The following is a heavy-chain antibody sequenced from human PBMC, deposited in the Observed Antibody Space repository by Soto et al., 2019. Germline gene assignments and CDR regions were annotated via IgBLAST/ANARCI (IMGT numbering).Heavy chain of an antibody. CDR3: ARKIPDTGGFDF. D-gene: IGHD2-8*02. CDR1: GYTFTSYD. J-gene: IGHJ4*02. CDR2: MNPNSGNT. V-gene: IGHV1-8*01. Sequence: ASVKVSCKASGYTFTSYDINWVRQATGQGLEWMGWMNPNSGNTGYAQKFQGRVTMTRDTSITTAYLELSSLRSEDTAIYYCARKIPDTGGFDFWXQGALVTVSS.